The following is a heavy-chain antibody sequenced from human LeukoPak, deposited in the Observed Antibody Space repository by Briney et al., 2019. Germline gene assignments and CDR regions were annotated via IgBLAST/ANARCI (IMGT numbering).Heavy chain of an antibody. J-gene: IGHJ3*02. CDR1: GYSFTSYW. CDR2: IDPGDSDT. CDR3: ARLVVVVVAASPNALDI. D-gene: IGHD2-15*01. Sequence: GESLKISCKGSGYSFTSYWIGWVRQMPGKGLEWMGIIDPGDSDTRYSPSFQGQVTISADKSISTAYLQWSSLKASDTAVYYCARLVVVVVAASPNALDIWGQGTMVTVSS. V-gene: IGHV5-51*01.